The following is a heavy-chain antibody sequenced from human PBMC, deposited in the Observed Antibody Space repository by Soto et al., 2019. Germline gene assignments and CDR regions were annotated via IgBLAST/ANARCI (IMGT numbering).Heavy chain of an antibody. CDR1: GFTFSSYG. CDR3: AKGSGIVVATANPHY. D-gene: IGHD2-21*02. CDR2: ISYDGNDK. J-gene: IGHJ4*02. V-gene: IGHV3-30*18. Sequence: GGSLRLSCGASGFTFSSYGMHWVRQAPGKGLEWVAVISYDGNDKYYADSVKGRFTISRDNSKNTLYLQMNSLRAEDTAVYYCAKGSGIVVATANPHYWGQGTQVTVSS.